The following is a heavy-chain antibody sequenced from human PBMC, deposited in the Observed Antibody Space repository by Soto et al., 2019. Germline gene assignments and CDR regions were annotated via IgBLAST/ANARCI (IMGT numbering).Heavy chain of an antibody. V-gene: IGHV1-69*02. CDR3: ARSYGSGRRAFDF. J-gene: IGHJ4*02. CDR2: IIPMLGMS. CDR1: GDTFSTYT. D-gene: IGHD3-10*01. Sequence: QVHLVQSGAEVKKPGSSVKVSCKASGDTFSTYTINWVRQAPGQRLEWMGRIIPMLGMSNYALKFQGRVTSTAARSTPTVSLHLSSLSSDDTAVYYGARSYGSGRRAFDFWGQGTLVTVSS.